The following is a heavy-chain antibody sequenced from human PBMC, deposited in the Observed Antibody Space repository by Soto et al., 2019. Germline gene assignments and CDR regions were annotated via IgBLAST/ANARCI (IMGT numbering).Heavy chain of an antibody. J-gene: IGHJ4*02. CDR3: ANSLITTMIVVSQFDY. D-gene: IGHD3-22*01. CDR2: INPNTGGA. Sequence: ASVKVSCKASGYSFSGLYIHWVRQAPGQGLEWMGWINPNTGGAVYAQKFQGRATMTRDTTTSTAYMELSRLTSDDTAVYYCANSLITTMIVVSQFDYWGQGTLVTVSS. V-gene: IGHV1-2*02. CDR1: GYSFSGLY.